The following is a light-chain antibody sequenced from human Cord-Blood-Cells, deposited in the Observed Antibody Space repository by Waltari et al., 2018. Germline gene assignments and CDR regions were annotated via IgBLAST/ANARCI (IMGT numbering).Light chain of an antibody. CDR1: SSGVGSYNL. J-gene: IGLJ1*01. CDR3: CSYAGSSTYV. CDR2: EGS. V-gene: IGLV2-23*01. Sequence: SALTQPASVSGSPGQSITISCSAASSGVGSYNLVSWYQQHTGKAPKLMIYEGSKRPSGVSNRFSGSKSGNTASLTISGLQAEDEADYYCCSYAGSSTYVFGTGTKVTVL.